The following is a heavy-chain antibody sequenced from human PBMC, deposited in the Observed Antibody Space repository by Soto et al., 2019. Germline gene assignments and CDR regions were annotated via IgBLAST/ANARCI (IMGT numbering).Heavy chain of an antibody. CDR2: IWYDGTNK. Sequence: QVQLVESGGGVVQPGRSLRLSCAASGFTFSTYGMHWVRQAPGKGLEWLAVIWYDGTNKYYADSVKGRFTISRDNSKNTLYLQMNSLRVEDTAAYYCARGGYCSGGSCYSRGNDYWGQGTLVSVSS. V-gene: IGHV3-33*01. CDR3: ARGGYCSGGSCYSRGNDY. D-gene: IGHD2-15*01. CDR1: GFTFSTYG. J-gene: IGHJ4*02.